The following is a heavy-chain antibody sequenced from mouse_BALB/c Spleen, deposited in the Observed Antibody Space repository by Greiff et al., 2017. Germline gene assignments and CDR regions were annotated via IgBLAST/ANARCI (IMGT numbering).Heavy chain of an antibody. CDR1: GYSFTGYT. CDR2: INPYNGGT. CDR3: ARGGTVVESYFDY. Sequence: VQLKESGPELVKPGASLKISCKASGYSFTGYTMNWVKQSHGKTLEWIGLINPYNGGTSYNQKFKGKATLTVDKSSSTAYMELLSLTSEDSAVYYCARGGTVVESYFDYWGQGTTLTVSS. J-gene: IGHJ2*01. V-gene: IGHV1-18*01. D-gene: IGHD1-1*01.